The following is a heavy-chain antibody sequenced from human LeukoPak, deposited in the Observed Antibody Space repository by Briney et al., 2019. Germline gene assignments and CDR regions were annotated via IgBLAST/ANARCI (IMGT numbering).Heavy chain of an antibody. D-gene: IGHD6-13*01. CDR1: GYTFAGYY. CDR2: INPSGGST. V-gene: IGHV1-46*01. CDR3: ARELRGIAAAGGLLVTPPVVEDY. J-gene: IGHJ4*02. Sequence: ASVKVSCKASGYTFAGYYMHWVRQAPGQGLEWMGIINPSGGSTSYAQKFQGRVTMTRDMSTSTVYMELSSLRSEDTAVYYCARELRGIAAAGGLLVTPPVVEDYWGQGTLVTVSS.